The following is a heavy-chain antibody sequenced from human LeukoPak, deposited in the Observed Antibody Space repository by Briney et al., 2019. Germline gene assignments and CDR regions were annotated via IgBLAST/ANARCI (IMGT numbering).Heavy chain of an antibody. Sequence: GGSLRLSCAASGFTFSSYGMHWVHQAPGKGLEWVAIISYHGRNKFYADSVKGRFTISRDNAKSSLYLQMDSLRAEDTAVYYCARDPYSGNYGAYYYYYMDVWGKGTTVTISS. J-gene: IGHJ6*03. CDR3: ARDPYSGNYGAYYYYYMDV. D-gene: IGHD1-26*01. CDR2: ISYHGRNK. V-gene: IGHV3-30*03. CDR1: GFTFSSYG.